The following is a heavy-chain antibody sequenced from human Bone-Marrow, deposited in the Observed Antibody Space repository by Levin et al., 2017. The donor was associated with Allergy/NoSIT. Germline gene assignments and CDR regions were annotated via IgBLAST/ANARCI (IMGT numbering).Heavy chain of an antibody. CDR3: ARAVYDDAGRYYNPNWYDP. CDR2: INPNGGDT. V-gene: IGHV1-46*01. J-gene: IGHJ5*02. D-gene: IGHD3-10*01. CDR1: GYTFTTYY. Sequence: GESLKISCKASGYTFTTYYIHWVRQAPGQGLEWMGIINPNGGDTTYAHRFQGRITMTRDTSTSTVYMELNSLRSEDTAMYYCARAVYDDAGRYYNPNWYDPWGQGTLVTVSA.